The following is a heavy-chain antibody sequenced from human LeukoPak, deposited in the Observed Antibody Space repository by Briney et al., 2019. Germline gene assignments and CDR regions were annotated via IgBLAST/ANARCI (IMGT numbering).Heavy chain of an antibody. D-gene: IGHD1-14*01. CDR2: ISSSSSYI. V-gene: IGHV3-21*01. Sequence: GGSLRRSCAASGFTFSSYSMNWVRQAPGRGLEWVSSISSSSSYIYYADSVKGRFTISRDNAKNSLYLQMNSLRAEDTAVYYCARDPVSSDVYNGMDVWGQGTTVTVSS. CDR3: ARDPVSSDVYNGMDV. CDR1: GFTFSSYS. J-gene: IGHJ6*02.